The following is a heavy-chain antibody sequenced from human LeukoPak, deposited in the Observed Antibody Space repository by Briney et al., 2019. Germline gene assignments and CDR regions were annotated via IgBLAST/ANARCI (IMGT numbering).Heavy chain of an antibody. CDR3: ARDLWGSGWYGSVDY. V-gene: IGHV3-21*01. D-gene: IGHD6-19*01. CDR2: ISSSSSYI. CDR1: GFTFSSYS. Sequence: GGSLRLSCAASGFTFSSYSMNWVRQAPGKGLEWVSSISSSSSYIYYADSVKGRFTISRDNAKNSLYLQMNGLRAEDTAVYYCARDLWGSGWYGSVDYWGQGTLVTVSS. J-gene: IGHJ4*02.